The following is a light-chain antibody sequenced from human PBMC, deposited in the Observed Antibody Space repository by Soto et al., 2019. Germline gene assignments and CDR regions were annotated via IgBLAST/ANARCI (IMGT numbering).Light chain of an antibody. J-gene: IGKJ2*01. CDR2: DAS. CDR3: QQRNSLPRT. V-gene: IGKV3-11*01. Sequence: EIVLTQSPATLSLSPGERATLSCRASQSVSNYLAWYQQKPGLSPRLLIYDASNRATGIPARFSGGGSGTDFTLTISRLEPEDFAFYYCQQRNSLPRTFGQGTKLEIK. CDR1: QSVSNY.